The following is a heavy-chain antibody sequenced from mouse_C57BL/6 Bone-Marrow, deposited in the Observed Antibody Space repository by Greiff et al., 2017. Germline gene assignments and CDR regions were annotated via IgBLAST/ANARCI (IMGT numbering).Heavy chain of an antibody. J-gene: IGHJ1*01. V-gene: IGHV1-55*01. Sequence: QVQLQQPGAELVKPGASVKMSCKASGYTFTSYWITWVKQRPGQGLEWIGDIYPGSGSTNYNEKFKSKATLTVDPSSSTAYMQLNSLTSEDSAVYDCAKDNDSDWYFDVWGAGTTVTVSS. D-gene: IGHD3-3*01. CDR2: IYPGSGST. CDR1: GYTFTSYW. CDR3: AKDNDSDWYFDV.